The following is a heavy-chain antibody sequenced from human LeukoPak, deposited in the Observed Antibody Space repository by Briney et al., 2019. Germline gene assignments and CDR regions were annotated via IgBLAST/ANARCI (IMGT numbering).Heavy chain of an antibody. V-gene: IGHV1-46*01. CDR2: INPSGGST. CDR3: ARGRPLLWFGESPETRNWFDP. J-gene: IGHJ5*02. Sequence: GASVKVSCKASGYTFTSYYMHWVRQAPGQGLEWMGIINPSGGSTSYAQKFQGRVTMTRDTSTSTVYMELSSLRSVDTAVYYCARGRPLLWFGESPETRNWFDPWGQGALVTVSS. D-gene: IGHD3-10*01. CDR1: GYTFTSYY.